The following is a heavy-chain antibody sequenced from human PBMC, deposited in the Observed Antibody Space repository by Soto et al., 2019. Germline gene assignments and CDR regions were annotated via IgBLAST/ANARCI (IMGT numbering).Heavy chain of an antibody. CDR3: ASPLAAAAGLFDY. V-gene: IGHV3-30*03. CDR1: GFTFSSYG. D-gene: IGHD6-13*01. J-gene: IGHJ4*02. CDR2: ISYDGSNK. Sequence: GGSLRLSCAASGFTFSSYGMHWVRQAPGKGLEWVAVISYDGSNKYYADSVKGRFTISRDNSKNTLYLQMNSLRAEDTAVYYCASPLAAAAGLFDYWGQGTLVTVSS.